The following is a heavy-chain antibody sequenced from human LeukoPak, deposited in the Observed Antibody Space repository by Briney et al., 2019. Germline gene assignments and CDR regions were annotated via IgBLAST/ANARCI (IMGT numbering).Heavy chain of an antibody. J-gene: IGHJ4*02. Sequence: GGSLRLSCAASGFTFSSYAMSWVRQAPGKGLEWVSATSGSGVNTHYADSVKGRFTISRDNSKNTLYLQMNSLRSEDMAVYYCAKEPNDFWSGNSYYFHYWGQGALVTVSS. V-gene: IGHV3-23*01. CDR1: GFTFSSYA. CDR3: AKEPNDFWSGNSYYFHY. D-gene: IGHD3-3*01. CDR2: TSGSGVNT.